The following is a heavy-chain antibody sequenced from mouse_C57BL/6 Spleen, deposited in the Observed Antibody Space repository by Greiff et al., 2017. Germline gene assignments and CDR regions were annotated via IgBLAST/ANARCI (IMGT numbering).Heavy chain of an antibody. CDR2: IYPGDGAT. J-gene: IGHJ4*01. V-gene: IGHV1-82*01. CDR3: ARWSSYAIDY. D-gene: IGHD1-3*01. CDR1: GYAFSSSW. Sequence: VQLQQSGPELVKPGASVKISCKASGYAFSSSWMNWVKQRPGKGLEWIGRIYPGDGATNYNGKLKGKATLTAAKSSSTAYMQLSSRTSYDSSVYFCARWSSYAIDYWGQGTSVTVSS.